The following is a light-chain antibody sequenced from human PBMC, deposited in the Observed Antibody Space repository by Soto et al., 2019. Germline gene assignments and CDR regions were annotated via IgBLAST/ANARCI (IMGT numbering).Light chain of an antibody. V-gene: IGKV3-15*01. CDR3: QQYNNWPPPLT. CDR2: GAS. Sequence: EIVMTQSPATLYVSPGERATLSCRASQSVSSNLAWYQQKPGQAPRLLIYGASTRATGIPARFSGSGSGTEFTLNISSLQSEDFAVYYCQQYNNWPPPLTFGGGTKVEIK. J-gene: IGKJ4*01. CDR1: QSVSSN.